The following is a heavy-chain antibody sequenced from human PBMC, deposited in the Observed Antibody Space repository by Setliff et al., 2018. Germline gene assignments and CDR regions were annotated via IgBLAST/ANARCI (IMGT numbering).Heavy chain of an antibody. D-gene: IGHD3-16*01. CDR2: INPKTGGT. CDR3: SRSDHLVVDGFDV. CDR1: GYAFTDNY. J-gene: IGHJ3*01. Sequence: ASVQVSCKTSGYAFTDNYIHWVRQAPGQGLEWMGWINPKTGGTNLAQKFQGWVSMTRGTSITTAYMELSRLTSDDMAVYFCSRSDHLVVDGFDVWGQGTMVTVSS. V-gene: IGHV1-2*04.